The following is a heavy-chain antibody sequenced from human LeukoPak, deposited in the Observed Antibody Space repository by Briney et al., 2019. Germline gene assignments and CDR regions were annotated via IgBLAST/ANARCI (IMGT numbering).Heavy chain of an antibody. Sequence: ASVKVSCKASGYTFTSYDINWVRQATGQGLEWMGWMNPNSGNTGYAQKFQGRVTITRNTSISTAYMELSRLRSDDTAVYYCARFRGYCSGGSCIYYYYTDVWGKGTTVTISS. CDR1: GYTFTSYD. CDR2: MNPNSGNT. J-gene: IGHJ6*03. V-gene: IGHV1-8*03. CDR3: ARFRGYCSGGSCIYYYYTDV. D-gene: IGHD2-15*01.